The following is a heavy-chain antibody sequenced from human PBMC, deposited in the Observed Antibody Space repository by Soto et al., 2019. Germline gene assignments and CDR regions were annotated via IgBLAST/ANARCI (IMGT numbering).Heavy chain of an antibody. V-gene: IGHV3-23*01. Sequence: EVQLLESGGGLVQPGGSLRLSCAASGFTFSSYAMSWVRQAPGKGLEWVAAITGSGGSTYYADSVKGRFTISRDNSKNTLYLQKNSLSAEDTAVYDCAKGHRGGIRFLEGLLPSDYWGQGTLVTVSS. CDR2: ITGSGGST. CDR3: AKGHRGGIRFLEGLLPSDY. D-gene: IGHD3-3*01. CDR1: GFTFSSYA. J-gene: IGHJ4*02.